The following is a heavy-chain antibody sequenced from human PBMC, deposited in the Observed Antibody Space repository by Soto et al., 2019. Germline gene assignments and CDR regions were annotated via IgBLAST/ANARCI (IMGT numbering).Heavy chain of an antibody. CDR1: GGSISSYY. D-gene: IGHD3-22*01. CDR3: ARGLISGYYLYDAFDI. CDR2: IYYSGST. Sequence: SGTLSLTFTVSGGSISSYYWSWIRQPPGKGLEWIGYIYYSGSTNYNPSLKSRVTISVDTSKNQFSLKLSSVTAADTAVYYCARGLISGYYLYDAFDIWGQGTMVTVSS. V-gene: IGHV4-59*01. J-gene: IGHJ3*02.